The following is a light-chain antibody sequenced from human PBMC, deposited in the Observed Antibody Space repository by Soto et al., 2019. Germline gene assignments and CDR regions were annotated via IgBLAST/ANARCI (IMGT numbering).Light chain of an antibody. V-gene: IGLV2-8*01. CDR3: SAYAGSNNFV. Sequence: QSALTQPPSAAGSPRQSVTISCSGTSSDVGDNYVSWYQQHLSKAPKLLIYEVSQRPSGVPERFSGSKSGNTASLTVSGLRTEDEADYYCSAYAGSNNFVFGSGTKVTVL. CDR2: EVS. CDR1: SSDVGDNY. J-gene: IGLJ1*01.